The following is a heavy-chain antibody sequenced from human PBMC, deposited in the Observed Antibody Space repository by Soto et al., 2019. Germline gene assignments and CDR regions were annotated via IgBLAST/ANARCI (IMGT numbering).Heavy chain of an antibody. CDR2: IIPVFGTT. J-gene: IGHJ6*02. V-gene: IGHV1-69*01. CDR3: ARVGYSTNYGLAV. CDR1: GGTFSSYA. Sequence: QVQLVQSGAEVMKPGSSVKVSCKASGGTFSSYAISWVRQAPGQGLEWMGGIIPVFGTTNYAQRFQGRLTITADDSTSTAYMELRSLRSEDTAVYYCARVGYSTNYGLAVWGQGTTVYVSS. D-gene: IGHD6-13*01.